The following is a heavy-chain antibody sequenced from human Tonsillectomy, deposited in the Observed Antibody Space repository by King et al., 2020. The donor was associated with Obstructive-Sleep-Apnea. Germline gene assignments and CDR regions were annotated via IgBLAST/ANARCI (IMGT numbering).Heavy chain of an antibody. V-gene: IGHV3-9*01. Sequence: VQLVESGGGLVQPGRSLRLSCAASGFTFDDYAMHWVRQAPWKGLEWVSGISWNSGSIGYADSVKGRFTISRDNAKNSLYLQMNSLGAEDTALYYCAKVGYSYGYIDYWGQGTLVTVSS. CDR2: ISWNSGSI. CDR1: GFTFDDYA. CDR3: AKVGYSYGYIDY. J-gene: IGHJ4*02. D-gene: IGHD5-18*01.